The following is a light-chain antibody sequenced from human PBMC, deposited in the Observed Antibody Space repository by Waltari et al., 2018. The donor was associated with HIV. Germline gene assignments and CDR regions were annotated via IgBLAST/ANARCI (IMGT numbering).Light chain of an antibody. V-gene: IGLV2-14*01. CDR1: TSALGLFDS. CDR2: GVY. CDR3: CSYTAIHTLI. Sequence: QSALTQPASVSGSPGQSITLSCAGTTSALGLFDSVSWYQQHPGRAPQLMIFGVYSRPSGVSSRFSGSKSGNTASLTISGLQAEDEANYYCCSYTAIHTLIFGGGTKLTVL. J-gene: IGLJ2*01.